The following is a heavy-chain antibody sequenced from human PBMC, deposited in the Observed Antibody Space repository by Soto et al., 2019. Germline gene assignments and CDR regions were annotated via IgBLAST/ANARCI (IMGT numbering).Heavy chain of an antibody. CDR3: ARDGLTAFGMISPWDVDV. CDR2: ISYDGSYK. Sequence: GGSLRLSCTASGFTFNSHTMHWVRQAPGEGLEWVAVISYDGSYKFYADSVKGRFTISRGNSKRTLYLQMNRLTAADTAIYYWARDGLTAFGMISPWDVDVWGQGTTVTVSS. CDR1: GFTFNSHT. J-gene: IGHJ6*02. D-gene: IGHD3-3*01. V-gene: IGHV3-30-3*01.